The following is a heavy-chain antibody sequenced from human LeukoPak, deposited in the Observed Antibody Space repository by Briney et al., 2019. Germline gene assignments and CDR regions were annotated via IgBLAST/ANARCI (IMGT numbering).Heavy chain of an antibody. J-gene: IGHJ6*03. Sequence: GGSLRLSCAASGFTFSSYTMNWVRQAPGRGPEWVSSITSSSSYIYYADSVKGRFTISRDNARNSLYLQMNSLRAEDTALYYCARDGDTVLTRGYYYYMDVWGKGTTVTVSS. CDR1: GFTFSSYT. D-gene: IGHD4-23*01. V-gene: IGHV3-21*01. CDR3: ARDGDTVLTRGYYYYMDV. CDR2: ITSSSSYI.